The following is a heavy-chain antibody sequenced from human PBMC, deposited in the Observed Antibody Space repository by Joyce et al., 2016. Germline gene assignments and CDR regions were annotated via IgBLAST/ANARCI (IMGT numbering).Heavy chain of an antibody. CDR3: ARDQSCNHYSFDY. J-gene: IGHJ4*02. D-gene: IGHD1-14*01. CDR2: ISYDGSNK. V-gene: IGHV3-30*01. CDR1: GFTFSGYG. Sequence: QVQLVESGGGVVQPGRSLGLSCAASGFTFSGYGMHWVRQAPVKGREWLAVISYDGSNKYYADSVKGRFTISRDNSKNTLYLQMNSLRTEDTAVYYCARDQSCNHYSFDYWGQGTLVTVSS.